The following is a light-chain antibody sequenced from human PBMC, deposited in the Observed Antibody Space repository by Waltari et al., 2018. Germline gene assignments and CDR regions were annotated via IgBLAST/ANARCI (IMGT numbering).Light chain of an antibody. J-gene: IGKJ3*01. Sequence: ELVLTQSPGTLSLSPGEGATLSCRASQRVSSSWLAWYRQRPGQAPNLLIYGASNRAPGISDRFTGSGSGTDFTLTISRLEPEDFAVYYCQQHGSTCGTGTMVDIK. CDR3: QQHGST. CDR1: QRVSSSW. V-gene: IGKV3-20*01. CDR2: GAS.